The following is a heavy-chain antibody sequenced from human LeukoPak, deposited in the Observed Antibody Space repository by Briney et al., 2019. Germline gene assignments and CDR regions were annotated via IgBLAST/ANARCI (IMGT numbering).Heavy chain of an antibody. V-gene: IGHV3-7*01. D-gene: IGHD1-14*01. J-gene: IGHJ4*02. CDR3: ARDDHFETSDY. Sequence: GGSLRLSCAASGFTFRQYAISWVRQAPGKGLEWVANIKQDGSEKYYVDSVKGRFTISRDNAKNSLYLQMNSLRAEDTAVYYCARDDHFETSDYWGQGTLVTVSS. CDR2: IKQDGSEK. CDR1: GFTFRQYA.